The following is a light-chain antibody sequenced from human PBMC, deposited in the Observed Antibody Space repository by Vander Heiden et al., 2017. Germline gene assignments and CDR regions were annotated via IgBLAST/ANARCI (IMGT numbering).Light chain of an antibody. CDR1: QSVSSSY. CDR2: GAS. V-gene: IGKV3-20*01. J-gene: IGKJ2*01. Sequence: EIVLTQSPGTLSLSPGERATLSCRASQSVSSSYLAWYQQKPGQAPRLLIYGASSRATGIPDRFSGSGSGTDFTLTISRLEPEDFAVYYCQQYCSSPVYTFGQGTKLEIK. CDR3: QQYCSSPVYT.